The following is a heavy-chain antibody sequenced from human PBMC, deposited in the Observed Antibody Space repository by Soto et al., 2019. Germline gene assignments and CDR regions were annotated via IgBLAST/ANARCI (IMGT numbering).Heavy chain of an antibody. CDR1: GFTFRNHG. Sequence: QVQLVESGGGVVEPGGALRLSCAASGFTFRNHGMHWVRQAPGKGLEWLTVIWYDGSHKYYADSVKGRFTTSRDNSENTLSLEINRLRAEDTAVYYCVKSSDGGSRGGGDLWGQGTLVTVSS. D-gene: IGHD6-13*01. V-gene: IGHV3-33*06. CDR2: IWYDGSHK. CDR3: VKSSDGGSRGGGDL. J-gene: IGHJ5*02.